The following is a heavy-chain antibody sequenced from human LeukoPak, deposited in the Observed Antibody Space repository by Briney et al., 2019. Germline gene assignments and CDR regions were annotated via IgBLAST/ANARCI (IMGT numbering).Heavy chain of an antibody. Sequence: GGSLRLSCAASGFIVSSNYMSWVRQAPGKGLEWLSDIYSGGNTYYADSVKGRFTISRDSSKNTLYLQMNSLRAEDTATYYCAKDYCRGGNCPLPFFDSWGQGTLVTVSS. J-gene: IGHJ4*02. CDR1: GFIVSSNY. D-gene: IGHD2-15*01. CDR3: AKDYCRGGNCPLPFFDS. CDR2: IYSGGNT. V-gene: IGHV3-53*01.